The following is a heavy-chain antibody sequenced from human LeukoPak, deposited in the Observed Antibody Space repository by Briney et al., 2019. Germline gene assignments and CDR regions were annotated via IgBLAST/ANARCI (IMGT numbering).Heavy chain of an antibody. D-gene: IGHD3/OR15-3a*01. CDR1: DVSNSSSY. CDR2: IYSGNT. J-gene: IGHJ4*02. V-gene: IGHV4-39*01. Sequence: SETLSLTCSVSDVSNSSSYWGWIRQPPGKGLERIGSIYSGNTYYNASLKSQVSISIDTSKNQFSLRLTSVTAADTAVYYCARQTGSGLFILPGGQGTLVTVSS. CDR3: ARQTGSGLFILP.